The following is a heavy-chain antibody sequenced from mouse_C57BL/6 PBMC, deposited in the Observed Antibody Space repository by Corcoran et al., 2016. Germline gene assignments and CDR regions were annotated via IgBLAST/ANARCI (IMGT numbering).Heavy chain of an antibody. J-gene: IGHJ1*03. V-gene: IGHV1-63*01. Sequence: QVQLQQSGTELVRPGTSVKMTYKASVYTFTKYGTGWAKQRPGQGFVWIGDIYPGGGYTNYNEKFKGKATLTADKSSSTAYMQFSSLTSEDSAIYYCARGGDTGSYWTLDVWGTGTTVTVSS. CDR1: VYTFTKYG. CDR3: ARGGDTGSYWTLDV. CDR2: IYPGGGYT.